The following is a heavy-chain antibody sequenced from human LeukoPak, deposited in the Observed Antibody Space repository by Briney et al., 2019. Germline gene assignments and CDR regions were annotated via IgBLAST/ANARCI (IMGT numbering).Heavy chain of an antibody. CDR2: TTNKANSYTT. Sequence: GGSLRLSCAGSGFTFSAYAMSWVRQAPGKGLEWVGRTTNKANSYTTEYAASVKGRFTISRDDSKNSLYLQMNSLKTEDTAVYYCARRVMASFDYWGQGTLVTVPS. D-gene: IGHD2-8*01. J-gene: IGHJ4*02. V-gene: IGHV3-72*01. CDR1: GFTFSAYA. CDR3: ARRVMASFDY.